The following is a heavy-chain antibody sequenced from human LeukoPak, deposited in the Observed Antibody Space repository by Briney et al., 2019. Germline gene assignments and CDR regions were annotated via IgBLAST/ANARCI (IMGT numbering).Heavy chain of an antibody. V-gene: IGHV3-21*01. D-gene: IGHD3-10*01. CDR1: GFTCSSYS. J-gene: IGHJ4*02. CDR3: ARYMVRGVPFDY. Sequence: PGGSLRLSCAASGFTCSSYSMNWVRQAPGKGLEWVSSISSSSSYIYYADSVKGRFTISRDNAKNSLYLQMNSLRAEDTAVYYCARYMVRGVPFDYWGQGTLVTVSS. CDR2: ISSSSSYI.